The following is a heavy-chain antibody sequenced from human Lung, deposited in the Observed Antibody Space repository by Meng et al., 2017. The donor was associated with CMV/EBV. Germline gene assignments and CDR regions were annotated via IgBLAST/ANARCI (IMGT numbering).Heavy chain of an antibody. CDR3: TRGRGSTHKGNWFDP. J-gene: IGHJ5*02. Sequence: AXVXVSXXASGYTFTSYDINWVRQATGQGPEWMGWMNPNSGNTAYAPKFQGRLTMTRNTSINTAYMDLSSLRSEDTAIYYCTRGRGSTHKGNWFDPWGQGTLVXVSS. V-gene: IGHV1-8*01. D-gene: IGHD3-10*01. CDR2: MNPNSGNT. CDR1: GYTFTSYD.